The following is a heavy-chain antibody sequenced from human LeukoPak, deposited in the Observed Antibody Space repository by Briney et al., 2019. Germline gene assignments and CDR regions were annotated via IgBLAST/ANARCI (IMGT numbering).Heavy chain of an antibody. Sequence: GGSLRLSCAASGFSFNDAGMSWVRQAPGKGLEWVGRIKRKTDGGTTDYAAPVKGRFTISRDDSKTSLYLQMNNLKTGDTAVYYCTTDTRRVVVPKWGQGTLVTVSS. CDR1: GFSFNDAG. CDR3: TTDTRRVVVPK. D-gene: IGHD2-15*01. CDR2: IKRKTDGGTT. J-gene: IGHJ4*02. V-gene: IGHV3-15*01.